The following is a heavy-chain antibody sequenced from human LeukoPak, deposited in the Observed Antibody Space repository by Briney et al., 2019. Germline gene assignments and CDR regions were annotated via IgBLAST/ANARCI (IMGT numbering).Heavy chain of an antibody. Sequence: ASVKVSCKASGYTCTSYAMHWVRQAPGQRLEWMGWINAGNGNTKYSQKYQGRVTITRDTSASTAYMELSSLRSEDTAVYYCARDKENGDYSYWGQGTLVTVSS. D-gene: IGHD4-17*01. V-gene: IGHV1-3*01. J-gene: IGHJ4*02. CDR2: INAGNGNT. CDR3: ARDKENGDYSY. CDR1: GYTCTSYA.